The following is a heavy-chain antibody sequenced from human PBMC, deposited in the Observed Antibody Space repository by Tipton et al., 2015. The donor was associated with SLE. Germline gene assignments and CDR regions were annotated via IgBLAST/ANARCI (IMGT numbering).Heavy chain of an antibody. V-gene: IGHV3-49*04. CDR2: IRSNAHGGTA. CDR1: AFTFGDYA. Sequence: SLRLSCTASAFTFGDYAMSWVRQAPGKGLEWVGFIRSNAHGGTAEYAASVRGRFIISRDNSKNTLYLQLNSLRAEDTAIYFCAKDRVTGSYFYHHGMDAWGQGTTVTVSS. D-gene: IGHD3-10*01. J-gene: IGHJ6*02. CDR3: AKDRVTGSYFYHHGMDA.